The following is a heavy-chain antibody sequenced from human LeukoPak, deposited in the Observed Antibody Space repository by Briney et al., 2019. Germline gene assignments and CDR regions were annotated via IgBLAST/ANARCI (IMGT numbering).Heavy chain of an antibody. CDR3: ARGLRGVKAVAAY. CDR1: GGSISSYY. D-gene: IGHD6-19*01. CDR2: IYTSGST. J-gene: IGHJ4*02. V-gene: IGHV4-4*09. Sequence: SETLSLTCTVSGGSISSYYWSWIRQPPGKGLEWIGYIYTSGSTNYNPSLKSRVTISVDTSKNQFSLKLSSVTAADTAVYYCARGLRGVKAVAAYWGQGTLVTVSS.